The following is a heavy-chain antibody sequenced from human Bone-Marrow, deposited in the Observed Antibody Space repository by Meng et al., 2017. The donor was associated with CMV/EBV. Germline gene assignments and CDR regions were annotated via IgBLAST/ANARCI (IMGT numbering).Heavy chain of an antibody. CDR2: IYYSGST. J-gene: IGHJ5*02. Sequence: SETLSLTCTVSGGSISSYYWSWIRQPPGKGLEWIGYIYYSGSTNYNPSLKSRVTISVDTSKNQFSLKLSSVTAADTAVYYCARGGLYSSSWYDPWGQGTLVTVSS. CDR1: GGSISSYY. CDR3: ARGGLYSSSWYDP. V-gene: IGHV4-59*08. D-gene: IGHD6-13*01.